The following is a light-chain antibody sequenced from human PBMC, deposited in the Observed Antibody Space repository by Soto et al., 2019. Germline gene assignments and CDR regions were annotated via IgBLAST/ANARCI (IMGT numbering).Light chain of an antibody. V-gene: IGKV1-39*01. CDR1: QTITTY. Sequence: DIQMTQSPSSLFASVGDSVTITCRASQTITTYLNWYRQKPGKAPKLLIYAASSLQSGVPSRFSGSGSDTEFTLTISSLQPEDFATYVCQQIYSAPLTFGGGTKVEIK. J-gene: IGKJ4*01. CDR3: QQIYSAPLT. CDR2: AAS.